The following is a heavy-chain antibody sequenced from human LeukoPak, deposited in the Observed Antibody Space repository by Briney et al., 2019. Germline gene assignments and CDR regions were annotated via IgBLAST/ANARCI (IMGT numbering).Heavy chain of an antibody. V-gene: IGHV3-11*01. Sequence: GGSLRLSCAASGFTFSNYYMSWIRQVPGKGLEWVSYISSSGSTIYYADSVKGRFTISRDSAKNSLYLQMNSLRAEDTAVYYCARGGSCSSTSCYKSFDYWGQGTLVTVSS. CDR3: ARGGSCSSTSCYKSFDY. CDR2: ISSSGSTI. J-gene: IGHJ4*02. D-gene: IGHD2-2*02. CDR1: GFTFSNYY.